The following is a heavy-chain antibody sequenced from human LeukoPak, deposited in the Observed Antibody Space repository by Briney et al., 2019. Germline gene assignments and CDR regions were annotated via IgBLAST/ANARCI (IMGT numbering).Heavy chain of an antibody. D-gene: IGHD2-15*01. CDR2: IYYSGST. V-gene: IGHV4-30-4*01. CDR3: ARISCSGRSCYSAY. CDR1: GGSISSGDYY. J-gene: IGHJ4*02. Sequence: SETLSLTCTVSGGSISSGDYYWSWIRQPPGKGLEWIGYIYYSGSTYYNPSLKSRVTISVDTSKTQFSLKLSSVTAADTAVYYCARISCSGRSCYSAYWGQGTLVTVSS.